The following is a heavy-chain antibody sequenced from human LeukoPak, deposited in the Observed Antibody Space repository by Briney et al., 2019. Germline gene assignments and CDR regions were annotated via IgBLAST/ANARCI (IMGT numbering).Heavy chain of an antibody. J-gene: IGHJ4*02. CDR3: ARVTYDSSGYFDY. D-gene: IGHD3-22*01. V-gene: IGHV4-39*07. Sequence: SETLSLTCTVSGDSISSSSYYWGWIRQPPGKGLEWIGEIYHSGSTNYNPSLKSRVTISIDKSRNQFSLKLSSVTAADTAVYYCARVTYDSSGYFDYWGQGTLVTVSS. CDR1: GDSISSSSYY. CDR2: IYHSGST.